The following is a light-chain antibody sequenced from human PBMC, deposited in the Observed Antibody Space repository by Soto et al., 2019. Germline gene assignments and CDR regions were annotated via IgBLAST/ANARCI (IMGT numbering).Light chain of an antibody. CDR1: QSVSSN. CDR2: GAS. Sequence: EIVMTQSPATLSVSPGERATLSCRASQSVSSNLAWYQQKPGQAPRLLFYGASTRATGIPARFSGSGSGTEFTLTISSLQSEDFAVYYCQQYNNWPPGMYTFGQGTKLEIK. J-gene: IGKJ2*01. V-gene: IGKV3-15*01. CDR3: QQYNNWPPGMYT.